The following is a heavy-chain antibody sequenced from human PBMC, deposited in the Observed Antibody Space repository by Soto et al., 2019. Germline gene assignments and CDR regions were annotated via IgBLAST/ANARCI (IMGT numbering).Heavy chain of an antibody. D-gene: IGHD2-15*01. CDR2: IKQDGSEK. CDR3: ARDPSYCSGGSCYSFY. Sequence: GGSLRLSCAVSGFTFSSYWMSWVRQAPGKGLEWVANIKQDGSEKYYVDSVKGRFTISRDNAKNSLYLQMNSLRAEDTAVYYCARDPSYCSGGSCYSFYWGQGTLVTVSS. V-gene: IGHV3-7*01. CDR1: GFTFSSYW. J-gene: IGHJ4*02.